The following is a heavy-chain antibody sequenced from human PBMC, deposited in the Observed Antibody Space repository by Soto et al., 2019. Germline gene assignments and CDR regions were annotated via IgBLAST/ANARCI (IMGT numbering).Heavy chain of an antibody. CDR1: GGTFSSYT. Sequence: QVQLVQSGAEVKKPGSSVKVSCKASGGTFSSYTISWVRQAPGQGLEWMGRIIPILGIANYAQKFQGRVTIXXDXSXXTAYMELSSLRSEDTAVYYCARAYRVRGVMESTHPWGQGTLVTVSS. D-gene: IGHD3-10*01. V-gene: IGHV1-69*02. J-gene: IGHJ5*02. CDR3: ARAYRVRGVMESTHP. CDR2: IIPILGIA.